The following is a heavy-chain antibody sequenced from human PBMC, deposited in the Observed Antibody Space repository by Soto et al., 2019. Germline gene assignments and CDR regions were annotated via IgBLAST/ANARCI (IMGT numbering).Heavy chain of an antibody. CDR2: ISSDGGRT. V-gene: IGHV3-64D*06. CDR1: GFTFSNYA. D-gene: IGHD3-10*01. J-gene: IGHJ4*02. CDR3: VKEGGVVWGVYDY. Sequence: EVQLVESGGGLVQPGGSLRLSCSASGFTFSNYAMHWVRQSPGKGLEYVSAISSDGGRTYYPDSVKGRFTISRDISKNTLYLKRSSLRAEDTAVYYCVKEGGVVWGVYDYWGQGTLVTVSS.